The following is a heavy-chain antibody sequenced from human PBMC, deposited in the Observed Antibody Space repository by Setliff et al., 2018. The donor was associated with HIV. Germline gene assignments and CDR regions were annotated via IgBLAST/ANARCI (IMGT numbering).Heavy chain of an antibody. D-gene: IGHD3-22*01. V-gene: IGHV4-34*01. CDR2: INHSGST. Sequence: SETLSLTCAVYGGSFSGYYWSWIRQPPGKGLEWIGEINHSGSTNYNPSLKSRVTISVDTSKNQFSLKLSSATAADTAVYYCARGHPTYYDSSGYYYGVDYYFDYWGQGTLVTVSS. CDR3: ARGHPTYYDSSGYYYGVDYYFDY. J-gene: IGHJ4*02. CDR1: GGSFSGYY.